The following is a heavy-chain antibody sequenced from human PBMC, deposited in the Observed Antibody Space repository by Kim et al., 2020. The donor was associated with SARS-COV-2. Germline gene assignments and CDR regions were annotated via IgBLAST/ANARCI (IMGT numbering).Heavy chain of an antibody. D-gene: IGHD3-22*01. CDR3: AREAPVETYYYDSSGYGY. CDR1: GYTFTGYY. Sequence: ASVKVSCKASGYTFTGYYMHWVRQAPGQGLEWMGWINPNSGGTNYAQKFQGRVTMTRDTSISTAYMELSRLRSDDTAVYYCAREAPVETYYYDSSGYGYWGQGTLVTVSS. CDR2: INPNSGGT. V-gene: IGHV1-2*02. J-gene: IGHJ4*02.